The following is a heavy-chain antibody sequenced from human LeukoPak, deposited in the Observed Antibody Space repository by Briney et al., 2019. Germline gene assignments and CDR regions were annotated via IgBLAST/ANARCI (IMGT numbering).Heavy chain of an antibody. CDR1: GGSISSSSYY. D-gene: IGHD3-10*01. V-gene: IGHV4-61*02. CDR3: ARVRLWFGEFLDYMDV. CDR2: IYTSGST. Sequence: KTSETLSLTCTVSGGSISSSSYYWGWIRQPAGKGLEWIGRIYTSGSTNYNPSLKSRVTISVDTSKNQFSLKLSSVTAADTAVYYCARVRLWFGEFLDYMDVWGKGTTVTISS. J-gene: IGHJ6*03.